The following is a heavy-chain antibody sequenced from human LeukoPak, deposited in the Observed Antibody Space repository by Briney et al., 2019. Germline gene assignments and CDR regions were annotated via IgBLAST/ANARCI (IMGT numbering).Heavy chain of an antibody. Sequence: SETLSLTCTVSGGSISNYYWSWIRQPPGKGLEWIGYIYYSGSTNYNPSLKSRVTISVDTSKNQFSLKLSSVTAADTAVYYCARVHYGDAFDIWGQGTMVTVSS. CDR2: IYYSGST. D-gene: IGHD4-17*01. CDR1: GGSISNYY. J-gene: IGHJ3*02. CDR3: ARVHYGDAFDI. V-gene: IGHV4-59*01.